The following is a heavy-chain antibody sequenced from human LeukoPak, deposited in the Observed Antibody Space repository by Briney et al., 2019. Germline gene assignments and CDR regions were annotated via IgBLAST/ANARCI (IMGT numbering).Heavy chain of an antibody. CDR3: VRLSPYDSSGYYYDY. V-gene: IGHV3-13*01. CDR2: IGTAGDT. CDR1: GFTFTNYG. J-gene: IGHJ4*02. D-gene: IGHD3-22*01. Sequence: AGGSLRLSCAASGFTFTNYGMHWVRQAIGKGVEWVSGIGTAGDTYYPGSVKGRFTISRENAKNSMYLQMNSLRAGDTAVYYCVRLSPYDSSGYYYDYWGQGTLVTVSS.